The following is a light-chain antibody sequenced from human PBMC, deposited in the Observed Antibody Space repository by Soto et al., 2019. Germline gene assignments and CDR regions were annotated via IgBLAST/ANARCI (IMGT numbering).Light chain of an antibody. J-gene: IGKJ1*01. CDR1: QTINSW. CDR2: DAS. V-gene: IGKV1-5*01. Sequence: DIQMNQSPSTLSASVGDRVTITCRASQTINSWLAWYQQKPGQAPKLLIYDASSSESGVPSRFSGSRSGTDFTVTISSLQPDDFATYYCQQYKNYPWTFGQGTKV. CDR3: QQYKNYPWT.